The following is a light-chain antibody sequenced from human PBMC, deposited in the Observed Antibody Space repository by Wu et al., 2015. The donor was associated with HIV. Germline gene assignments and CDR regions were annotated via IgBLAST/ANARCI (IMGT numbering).Light chain of an antibody. CDR2: GAS. CDR3: QQRSNWPWT. V-gene: IGKV3-15*01. Sequence: DIVMTQSPATLSVSPGERATFSCRASQSVSSNLAWYQQKPGQAPRLLIYGASTRATGIPARFSGSGSGTEFTLTISSLQSEDFAVYYCQQRSNWPWTFGQGPRWNSN. CDR1: QSVSSN. J-gene: IGKJ1*01.